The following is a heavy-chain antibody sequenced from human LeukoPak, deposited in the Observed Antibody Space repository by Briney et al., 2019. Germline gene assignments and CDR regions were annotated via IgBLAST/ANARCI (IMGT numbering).Heavy chain of an antibody. CDR1: GFTFSSYE. D-gene: IGHD6-13*01. V-gene: IGHV3-48*03. CDR3: ARALAAAGGFDP. Sequence: GGSLRLSCAASGFTFSSYEMNWVRQAPGKGLEWVSYISSSGSTIYYADSVKGRFTISRDNAKNSLYLQMNSLRAEDTAVYYCARALAAAGGFDPWGQGTLVTVPS. J-gene: IGHJ5*02. CDR2: ISSSGSTI.